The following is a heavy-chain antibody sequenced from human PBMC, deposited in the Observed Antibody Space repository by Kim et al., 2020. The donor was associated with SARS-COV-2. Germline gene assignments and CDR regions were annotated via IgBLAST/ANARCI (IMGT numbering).Heavy chain of an antibody. CDR2: ISTRGESI. CDR1: GLSFSDSY. V-gene: IGHV3-11*01. Sequence: GGSLRLSCAASGLSFSDSYMNWVRQAPGKGLEWLSSISTRGESIFYADSVEGRFTISRDNAKNSLYLQMNYLRDEDTAVYYCARSGNGYNAFGIWGQGVLVTVSS. J-gene: IGHJ4*02. D-gene: IGHD5-12*01. CDR3: ARSGNGYNAFGI.